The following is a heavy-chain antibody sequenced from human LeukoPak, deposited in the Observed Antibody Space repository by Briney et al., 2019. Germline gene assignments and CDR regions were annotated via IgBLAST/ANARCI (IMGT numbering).Heavy chain of an antibody. CDR1: GYTFTSYG. V-gene: IGHV1-18*01. CDR2: ISAYNGNR. D-gene: IGHD1-20*01. CDR3: ARGVWISGTLDGFDI. Sequence: ASVKVSCKASGYTFTSYGISWLRQAPAQGREWLGWISAYNGNRSYAQKLQGRVTRTTDTAMHTGYMELRSVRSDDTAVYYGARGVWISGTLDGFDIWGQGTMVTVSS. J-gene: IGHJ3*02.